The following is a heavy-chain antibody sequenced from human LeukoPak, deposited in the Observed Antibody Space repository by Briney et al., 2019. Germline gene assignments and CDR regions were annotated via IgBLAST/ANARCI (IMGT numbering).Heavy chain of an antibody. CDR2: IYHSGST. CDR3: ARDHYDILTGYPGAFDI. Sequence: PSKTLSLTCTVSGGSISSGGCYWSWIRQPPGKGLEWIGYIYHSGSTYYNPSLKSRVTISVDTSKNQFSLKLSSVTAADTAVYYCARDHYDILTGYPGAFDIWGQGTMVTVSS. J-gene: IGHJ3*02. D-gene: IGHD3-9*01. V-gene: IGHV4-30-2*01. CDR1: GGSISSGGCY.